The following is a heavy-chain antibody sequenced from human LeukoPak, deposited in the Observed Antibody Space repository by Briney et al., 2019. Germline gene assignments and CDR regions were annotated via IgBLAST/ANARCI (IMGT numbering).Heavy chain of an antibody. CDR3: ARQAFWCGYYPY. D-gene: IGHD3-3*01. CDR1: GGTFSSYA. CDR2: IIPIFGTA. V-gene: IGHV1-69*13. Sequence: SVKVSCKASGGTFSSYAISWARQAPGQGLEWMGGIIPIFGTANYAQTFQGRVTITADESTSTAYMELSSLRSEDTAVYYCARQAFWCGYYPYWGQGTLVTVSS. J-gene: IGHJ4*02.